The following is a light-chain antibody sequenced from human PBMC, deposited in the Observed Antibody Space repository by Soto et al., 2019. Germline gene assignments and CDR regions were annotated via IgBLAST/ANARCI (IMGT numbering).Light chain of an antibody. J-gene: IGKJ5*01. V-gene: IGKV3-20*01. CDR2: GAS. CDR1: QSVSSSY. Sequence: EIVLTQSPGTLSLSPGERATLSCRASQSVSSSYLAWYQQKPGQAPRLLIYGASSRATGIPNRVSGSGSGTDFTLTISGLEPEDFAVYYCQQYGGSLPITFGQGTRLEIK. CDR3: QQYGGSLPIT.